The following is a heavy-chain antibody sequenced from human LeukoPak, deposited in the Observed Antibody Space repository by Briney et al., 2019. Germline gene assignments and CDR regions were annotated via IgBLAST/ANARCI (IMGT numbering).Heavy chain of an antibody. CDR3: AKDNSRWAFDY. V-gene: IGHV3-30*18. D-gene: IGHD2/OR15-2a*01. CDR1: GVTPRSYG. J-gene: IGHJ4*02. CDR2: TSYDGRNE. Sequence: GGSLRLSCTAPGVTPRSYGMHSVREGPDKGVERVALTSYDGRNEYYADSVKSRFTISRDSSRSTVYLQMNSLTTEDTAVYSCAKDNSRWAFDYWGQGTLVTVSS.